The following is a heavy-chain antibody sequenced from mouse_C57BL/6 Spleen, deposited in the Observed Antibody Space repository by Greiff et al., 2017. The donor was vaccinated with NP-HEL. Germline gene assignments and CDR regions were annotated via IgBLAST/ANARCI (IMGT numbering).Heavy chain of an antibody. CDR1: GFTFSDSY. CDR2: INYDGSST. Sequence: EVQRVESEGGLVQPGSSMKLSCTASGFTFSDSYMALVRQVPEKGLEWVAIINYDGSSTYYLDSLKSRFIISRDNAKNILYLQMSSLKSEDTATYYCAREDGNYVDYWGQGTTLTVSS. V-gene: IGHV5-16*01. D-gene: IGHD2-1*01. CDR3: AREDGNYVDY. J-gene: IGHJ2*01.